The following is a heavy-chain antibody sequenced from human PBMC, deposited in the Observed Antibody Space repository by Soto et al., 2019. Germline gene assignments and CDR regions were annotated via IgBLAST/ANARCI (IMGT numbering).Heavy chain of an antibody. V-gene: IGHV4-34*01. J-gene: IGHJ4*02. CDR2: INHTGST. CDR1: FWSFGGDC. Sequence: SETLSVTCAVEFWSFGGDCWSWIRPPPGKGLEWIGEINHTGSTDYNPSLKSRVTISVDTSKRQFSLRLTSVTAADTAVYYCARDGYDGSGSPYPAYWGPGTQVTVSS. D-gene: IGHD3-10*01. CDR3: ARDGYDGSGSPYPAY.